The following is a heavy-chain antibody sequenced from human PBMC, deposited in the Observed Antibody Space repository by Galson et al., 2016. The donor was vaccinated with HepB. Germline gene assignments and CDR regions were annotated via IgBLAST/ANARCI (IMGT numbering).Heavy chain of an antibody. CDR2: IPFASVSP. CDR3: AKGLGDRFITVYYYMDV. CDR1: GFPFSSFA. J-gene: IGHJ6*03. V-gene: IGHV3-23*01. Sequence: SLRLSCAASGFPFSSFAMAWVRQAPGKGLEWVSAIPFASVSPSSASSVKGRFPISRDNSPPHLSLQMNSLRAEDTAVYYCAKGLGDRFITVYYYMDVWGKGTTVTVSS. D-gene: IGHD1-20*01.